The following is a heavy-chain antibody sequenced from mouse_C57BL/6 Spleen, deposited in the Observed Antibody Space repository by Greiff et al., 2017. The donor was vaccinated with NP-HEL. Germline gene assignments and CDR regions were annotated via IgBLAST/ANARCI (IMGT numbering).Heavy chain of an antibody. CDR2: ISYDGSN. V-gene: IGHV3-6*01. Sequence: VQLKESGPGLVKPSQSLSLTCSVTGYSITSGYYWNWIRQFPGNKLEWMGYISYDGSNNYNPSLKNRTTITRDTSKNQFFLKLNSVTTEDTATYYCASNWDEGYAMDYWGQGTSVTVSS. D-gene: IGHD4-1*01. CDR1: GYSITSGYY. CDR3: ASNWDEGYAMDY. J-gene: IGHJ4*01.